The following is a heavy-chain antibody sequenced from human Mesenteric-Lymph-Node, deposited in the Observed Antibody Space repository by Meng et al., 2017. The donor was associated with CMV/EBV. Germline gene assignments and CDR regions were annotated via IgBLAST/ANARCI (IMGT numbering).Heavy chain of an antibody. Sequence: FSSYAMHWVRQAPGKGLEWVAVISYDGSNKYYADSVKGRFTISRDNSKNTLYLQMNSLRAEDTAVYYCARDFAGCSSTSCYPHYFDYWGQGTLVTVSS. CDR2: ISYDGSNK. J-gene: IGHJ4*02. CDR3: ARDFAGCSSTSCYPHYFDY. CDR1: FSSYA. V-gene: IGHV3-30-3*01. D-gene: IGHD2-2*01.